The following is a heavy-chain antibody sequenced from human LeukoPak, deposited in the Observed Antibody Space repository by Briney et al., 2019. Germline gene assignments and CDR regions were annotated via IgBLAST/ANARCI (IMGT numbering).Heavy chain of an antibody. J-gene: IGHJ2*01. D-gene: IGHD2-8*01. Sequence: PGGSLRLSCAASGFTFSSYAMSWVRQAPGKGLEWVSAISGSGGSTYYADSVKGRFTISRDNSKNTLYLQMSSLRAEDTAVYYCAKFSRGATKSMLVWYFDLWGRGTLVTVSS. CDR2: ISGSGGST. CDR1: GFTFSSYA. CDR3: AKFSRGATKSMLVWYFDL. V-gene: IGHV3-23*01.